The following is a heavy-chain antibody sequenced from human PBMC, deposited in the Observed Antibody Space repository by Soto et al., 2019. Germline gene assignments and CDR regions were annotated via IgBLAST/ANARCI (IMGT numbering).Heavy chain of an antibody. Sequence: ASVKVSCKASGYTFTGYYMHWVRQAPGQGLEWMGWINPNSGGTNYAQKFQGRVTMTRDTSISTAYMELSRLRSDDTAVYYCARERKAARRNWFDPWGQGTLVTVSS. CDR1: GYTFTGYY. D-gene: IGHD6-6*01. CDR3: ARERKAARRNWFDP. CDR2: INPNSGGT. V-gene: IGHV1-2*02. J-gene: IGHJ5*02.